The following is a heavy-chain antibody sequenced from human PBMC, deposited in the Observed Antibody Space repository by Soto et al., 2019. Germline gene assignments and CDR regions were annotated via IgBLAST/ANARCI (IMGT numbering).Heavy chain of an antibody. CDR2: IYYSGST. CDR1: GGSISSYY. D-gene: IGHD3-3*01. Sequence: SETLSLTCTVSGGSISSYYWSWIRQPPGKGLEWIGYIYYSGSTNYNPSLKSRVTISVDTSKNQFSLKLSSVTAADTAVYYCARVTIFGVVVKAPDAFDIWGQGTMVTVSS. V-gene: IGHV4-59*01. CDR3: ARVTIFGVVVKAPDAFDI. J-gene: IGHJ3*02.